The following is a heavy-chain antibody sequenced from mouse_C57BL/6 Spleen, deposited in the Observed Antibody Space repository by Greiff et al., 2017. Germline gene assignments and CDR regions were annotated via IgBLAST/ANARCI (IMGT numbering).Heavy chain of an antibody. J-gene: IGHJ4*01. CDR2: INPNYGTT. Sequence: LQESGPELVKPGASVKISCKASGYSFTDYNMNWVKQSNGKSLEWIGVINPNYGTTSYNQKFKGKATLTVDQSSSTAYMQLNSLTSEDSAVYYCARYRTTVVAPYYYAMDYWGQGTSVTVSS. CDR3: ARYRTTVVAPYYYAMDY. D-gene: IGHD1-1*01. CDR1: GYSFTDYN. V-gene: IGHV1-39*01.